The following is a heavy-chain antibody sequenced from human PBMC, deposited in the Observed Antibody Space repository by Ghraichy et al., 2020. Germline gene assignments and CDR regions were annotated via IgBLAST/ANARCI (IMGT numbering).Heavy chain of an antibody. J-gene: IGHJ5*02. Sequence: GGSLRLSCAASGFTFSSYGMHWVRQAPGKGLEWVAVISYDGSNKYYADSVKGRFTISRDNSKNTLYLQMNSLRAEDTAVYYCAKGSYGDYGHRWFNPWGQGTLVTVSS. D-gene: IGHD4-17*01. CDR1: GFTFSSYG. CDR3: AKGSYGDYGHRWFNP. V-gene: IGHV3-30*18. CDR2: ISYDGSNK.